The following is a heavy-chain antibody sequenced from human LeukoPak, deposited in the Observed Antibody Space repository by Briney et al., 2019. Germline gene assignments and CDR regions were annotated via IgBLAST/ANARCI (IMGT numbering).Heavy chain of an antibody. CDR1: GYTFTSYD. J-gene: IGHJ4*02. Sequence: ASVKVSCKASGYTFTSYDINWVRQATGQGLEWMGWMNPNSGNTGYAQKFQGRVTMTRNTSISTAYMELSSLRSEDTAVYYCARGNLGYDYVDYWGQGTLVTVSS. CDR2: MNPNSGNT. D-gene: IGHD2-8*01. CDR3: ARGNLGYDYVDY. V-gene: IGHV1-8*01.